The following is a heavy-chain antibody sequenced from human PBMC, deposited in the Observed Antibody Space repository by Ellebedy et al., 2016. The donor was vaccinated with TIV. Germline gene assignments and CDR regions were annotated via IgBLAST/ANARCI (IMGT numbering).Heavy chain of an antibody. CDR3: AYRGSHYPDY. CDR1: GGSFSAFY. D-gene: IGHD1-26*01. CDR2: ISDSGST. J-gene: IGHJ4*02. Sequence: MPSETLFLTCAVNGGSFSAFYWSWIRQPPGKGLEWIGEISDSGSTEYNPSLKSRVTISVDTSKKHSSLNLTSVTAADSALYYCAYRGSHYPDYWGQGTLVTVSS. V-gene: IGHV4-34*01.